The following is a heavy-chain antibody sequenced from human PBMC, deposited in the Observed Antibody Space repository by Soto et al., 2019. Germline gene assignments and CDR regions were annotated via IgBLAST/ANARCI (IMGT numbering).Heavy chain of an antibody. Sequence: GASVKVSCKASGYTFTSYAMHWVRQAPGQRLELMGWINAGNGNTKYSQKFQGRVTITRDASTSTAYMELRSLRSDDTAVYYCARELGIAAASEYYYYYGMDVWGQGTTVTVSS. CDR3: ARELGIAAASEYYYYYGMDV. CDR2: INAGNGNT. V-gene: IGHV1-3*01. J-gene: IGHJ6*02. D-gene: IGHD6-13*01. CDR1: GYTFTSYA.